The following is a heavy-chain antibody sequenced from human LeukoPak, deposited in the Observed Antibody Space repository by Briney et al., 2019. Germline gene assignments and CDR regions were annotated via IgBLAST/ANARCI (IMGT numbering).Heavy chain of an antibody. CDR3: AKDPLPIQLWLGYYMDV. Sequence: HPGGSPRLSCAASGFTFSSYAMSWVRQAPGKGLEWVSAISGSGGSTYYADSVKGRFTISRDNSKNTLYLQMNSLRAEDTAVYYCAKDPLPIQLWLGYYMDVWGKGTTVTVSS. D-gene: IGHD5-18*01. V-gene: IGHV3-23*01. CDR2: ISGSGGST. J-gene: IGHJ6*03. CDR1: GFTFSSYA.